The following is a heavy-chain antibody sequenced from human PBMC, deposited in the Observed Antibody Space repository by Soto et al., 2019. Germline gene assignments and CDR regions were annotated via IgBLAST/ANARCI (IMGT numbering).Heavy chain of an antibody. J-gene: IGHJ4*02. CDR3: AKVGPGF. CDR1: GFTISSYT. V-gene: IGHV3-23*01. Sequence: EVQLLESGGGLVQPGGSLRLSCAASGFTISSYTMMWVRQAPGKGLDWVSAIGGGGGGTYYADSVKGRFTISIDNSKNTLYLQMNSLRAEDTAIYHCAKVGPGFWGQGTLVTVSS. CDR2: IGGGGGGT.